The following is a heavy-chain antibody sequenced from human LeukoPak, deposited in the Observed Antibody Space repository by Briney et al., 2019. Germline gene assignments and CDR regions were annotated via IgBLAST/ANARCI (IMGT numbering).Heavy chain of an antibody. D-gene: IGHD6-6*01. CDR2: INHSGST. Sequence: SETLSLTCAVYGGSFSGYYWSWIRQPPGKGLEWIGEINHSGSTNYNPSLKSRVTISVDTSKNQFSLKLSSVTAAGTAVYYCARGFSSSSFLDYWGQGTLVTVSS. CDR3: ARGFSSSSFLDY. CDR1: GGSFSGYY. V-gene: IGHV4-34*01. J-gene: IGHJ4*02.